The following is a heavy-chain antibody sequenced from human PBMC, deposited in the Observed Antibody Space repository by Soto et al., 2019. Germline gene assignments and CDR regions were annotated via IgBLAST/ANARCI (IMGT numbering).Heavy chain of an antibody. CDR2: IYYSGST. D-gene: IGHD3-22*01. CDR3: ARDSRGDYYDSSGQYYYAPYGMDV. Sequence: AETLSLTCTVSGGSLSTYYWSWIRQPPGKGLEWIGYIYYSGSTKYNPSLKSRVTISVDTSKNQFSLKVSSVTAADTAVYYCARDSRGDYYDSSGQYYYAPYGMDVWGQGRTVAVSS. CDR1: GGSLSTYY. J-gene: IGHJ6*02. V-gene: IGHV4-59*01.